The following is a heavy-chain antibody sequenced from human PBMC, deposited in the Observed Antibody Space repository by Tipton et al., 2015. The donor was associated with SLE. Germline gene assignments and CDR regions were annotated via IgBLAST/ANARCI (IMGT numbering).Heavy chain of an antibody. CDR2: IFYSET. V-gene: IGHV4-59*06. CDR3: ARQLSSALYFDN. CDR1: GVSISSSY. Sequence: TLSLTCNVSGVSISSSYWSWIRQPAGKGLEWIGYIFYSETDYNPSLKSRVTISVDTSKNQFFLELRSVTAADTAIYYCARQLSSALYFDNWGQGTLVTVSS. J-gene: IGHJ4*02. D-gene: IGHD6-19*01.